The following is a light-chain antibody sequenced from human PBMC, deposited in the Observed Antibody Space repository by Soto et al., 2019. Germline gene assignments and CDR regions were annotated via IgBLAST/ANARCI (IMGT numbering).Light chain of an antibody. V-gene: IGLV1-44*01. CDR3: AAWDDSLNGYV. CDR2: SNN. J-gene: IGLJ1*01. Sequence: QPVLTQPPSGSGTHGQRGSISCSGSSSNIGSNTVNWYQQLPGTAPKLLIYSNNQRPSGVPDRFSGSKSGTSASLAISGLQSEDEADYYCAAWDDSLNGYVFGTGTKVTVL. CDR1: SSNIGSNT.